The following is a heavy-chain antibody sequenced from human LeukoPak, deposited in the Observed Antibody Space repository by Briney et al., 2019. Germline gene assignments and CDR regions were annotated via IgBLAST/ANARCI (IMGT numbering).Heavy chain of an antibody. CDR3: ARDYNWNPPDY. V-gene: IGHV3-74*01. CDR1: GFTFSTYY. CDR2: INSDGSGT. Sequence: PGGSLRLSCAASGFTFSTYYMYWVRQAPGKGLVWVSGINSDGSGTNYADSVKGRFTISRDTAKNTVYLQMNSLRVEDTAVYYCARDYNWNPPDYWGQGTLVTVSS. D-gene: IGHD1-1*01. J-gene: IGHJ4*02.